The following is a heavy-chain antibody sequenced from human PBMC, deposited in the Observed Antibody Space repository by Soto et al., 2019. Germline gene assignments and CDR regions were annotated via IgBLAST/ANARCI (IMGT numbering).Heavy chain of an antibody. CDR2: ISHDGSIQ. Sequence: QVQLVESGEGVVQPGTSLTLSCAASGFTFSSYGMHWVRPAPGKGLEWMAVISHDGSIQFYAVSVKGRFTISRDNSKNTVYLHMNGLRADDTAFYYCARVIARGGGYIDVWGQGTLVIVSS. J-gene: IGHJ4*02. CDR3: ARVIARGGGYIDV. V-gene: IGHV3-30*03. D-gene: IGHD3-10*01. CDR1: GFTFSSYG.